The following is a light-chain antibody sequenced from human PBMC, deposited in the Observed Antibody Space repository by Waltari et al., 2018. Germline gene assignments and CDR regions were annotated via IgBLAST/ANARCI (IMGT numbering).Light chain of an antibody. J-gene: IGLJ3*02. Sequence: QSVLTQPPSVSGAPGPRVTIPCTGSSPNLRADYYVHCYQQLPGTAPNLLIYGYTNRPSGVPDRFSGSKSGTSASLAITGLQAEDEADYYCQSYDSSLSVVFGGGTKLTVL. V-gene: IGLV1-40*01. CDR2: GYT. CDR1: SPNLRADYY. CDR3: QSYDSSLSVV.